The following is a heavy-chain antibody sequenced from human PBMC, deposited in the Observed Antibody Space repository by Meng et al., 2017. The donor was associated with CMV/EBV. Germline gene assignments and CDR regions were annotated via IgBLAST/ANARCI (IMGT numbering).Heavy chain of an antibody. V-gene: IGHV1-8*03. Sequence: ASVKVSCKASGYTFTSYDINWVRQATGQGLEWMGWMNPNSGNTGYAQKFQGRVTITRNTSISTAYMELSSLRFEDTAVYYCARGTKGYYDFWSGYRPGPWFDPWGQGTLVTVPQ. J-gene: IGHJ5*02. CDR2: MNPNSGNT. D-gene: IGHD3-3*01. CDR3: ARGTKGYYDFWSGYRPGPWFDP. CDR1: GYTFTSYD.